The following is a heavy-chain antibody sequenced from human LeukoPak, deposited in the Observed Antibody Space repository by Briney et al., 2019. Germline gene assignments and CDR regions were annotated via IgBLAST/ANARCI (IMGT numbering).Heavy chain of an antibody. CDR2: INHSGFI. V-gene: IGHV4-34*01. CDR3: ARGQRAFDV. CDR1: GGSFSGYY. J-gene: IGHJ3*01. Sequence: SETLSLTCDLYGGSFSGYYWSWTRQPPGKGLEWIGEINHSGFINYNPSLKSRVIISADTSKIQFSLKLTSVTAADTAVYYCARGQRAFDVWGQGTMVSVST.